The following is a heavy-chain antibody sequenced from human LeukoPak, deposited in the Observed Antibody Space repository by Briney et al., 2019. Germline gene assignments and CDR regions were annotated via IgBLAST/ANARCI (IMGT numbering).Heavy chain of an antibody. CDR3: ARDNSRLFDY. CDR1: GFTFSSYW. J-gene: IGHJ4*02. V-gene: IGHV3-7*01. D-gene: IGHD2/OR15-2a*01. CDR2: IKQDGSGK. Sequence: GGSLRLSCAASGFTFSSYWMSWVRQAPGKGLEWVANIKQDGSGKYYVDSGKGRFTISRDNAKNSGYLQMNSLRAEDTAVYYCARDNSRLFDYWGQGTLVTVSS.